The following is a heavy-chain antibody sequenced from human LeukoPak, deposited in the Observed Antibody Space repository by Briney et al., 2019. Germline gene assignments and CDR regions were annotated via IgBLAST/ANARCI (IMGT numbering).Heavy chain of an antibody. CDR2: IYYSGST. Sequence: LETLSLTCTVSGGSISSYYWSWIRQPPGKGLEWIGYIYYSGSTNYNPSLKSRVTISVDTSKNQFSLKLNSVTAADTAVYYCARELGYYYDSTGNDAFDIWGQGTMVTVSS. CDR1: GGSISSYY. CDR3: ARELGYYYDSTGNDAFDI. J-gene: IGHJ3*02. D-gene: IGHD3-22*01. V-gene: IGHV4-59*01.